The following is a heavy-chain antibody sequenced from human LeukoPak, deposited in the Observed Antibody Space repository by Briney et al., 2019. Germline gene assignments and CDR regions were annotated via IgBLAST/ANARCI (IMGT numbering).Heavy chain of an antibody. CDR1: GFTFSSYE. D-gene: IGHD3-9*01. CDR2: ISSSGSTI. J-gene: IGHJ4*02. CDR3: ARQPVLRYFDWSESAYFDY. V-gene: IGHV3-48*03. Sequence: GGSLRLSCAASGFTFSSYEMNWVRQAPGKGLEWVSYISSSGSTIYYADSVKGRFTISRDNAKNSLYLQMNSLRAEDTAVYYCARQPVLRYFDWSESAYFDYWGQGTLVTVSS.